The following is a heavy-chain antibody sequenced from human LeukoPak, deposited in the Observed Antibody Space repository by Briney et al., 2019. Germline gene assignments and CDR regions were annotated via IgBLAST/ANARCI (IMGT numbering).Heavy chain of an antibody. Sequence: SETLSLTCTVSGGSVSSGSYYWSWIRQPPGKGLEWIGYIYYSGSTNYNPSLKSRVTMSVDTSKNQFSLKLSSVTAADTAVYYCARVDIVVVVAATLGAFDIWGQGTMVTVSS. D-gene: IGHD2-15*01. CDR2: IYYSGST. CDR3: ARVDIVVVVAATLGAFDI. V-gene: IGHV4-61*01. J-gene: IGHJ3*02. CDR1: GGSVSSGSYY.